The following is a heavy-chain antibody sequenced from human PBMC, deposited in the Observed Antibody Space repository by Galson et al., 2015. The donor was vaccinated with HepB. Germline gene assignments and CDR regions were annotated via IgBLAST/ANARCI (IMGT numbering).Heavy chain of an antibody. CDR2: ISSSSSYI. Sequence: SLRLSCAASGFTFSSYSMNWVRQAPGKGLEWVSSISSSSSYIYYADSVKGRFTISRDNAKNSLYLQMNSLRAEDTAVYYCARGGTTGTTPDYWGQGTLVTVSS. CDR3: ARGGTTGTTPDY. D-gene: IGHD1-1*01. CDR1: GFTFSSYS. V-gene: IGHV3-21*01. J-gene: IGHJ4*02.